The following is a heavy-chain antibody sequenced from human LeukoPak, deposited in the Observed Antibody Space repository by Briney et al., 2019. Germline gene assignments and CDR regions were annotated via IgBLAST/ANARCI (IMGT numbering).Heavy chain of an antibody. CDR1: GYTLTSYY. CDR3: ARGRIVGAPGEAFDI. V-gene: IGHV1-46*01. J-gene: IGHJ3*02. Sequence: GASVKVSCKASGYTLTSYYMHWVRQAPGQGLEWMGIINPSGGSTSYAQKFQGRVTMTRDTSTSTVYMELSSLRSEDTAVYYCARGRIVGAPGEAFDIWGQGTMVTVSS. CDR2: INPSGGST. D-gene: IGHD1-26*01.